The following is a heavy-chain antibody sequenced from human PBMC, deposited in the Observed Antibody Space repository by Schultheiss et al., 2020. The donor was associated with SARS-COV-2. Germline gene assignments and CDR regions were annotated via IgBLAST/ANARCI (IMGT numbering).Heavy chain of an antibody. J-gene: IGHJ4*02. D-gene: IGHD6-13*01. CDR2: IYHSGST. CDR1: GGSISSSNW. CDR3: TTDRDSSPYF. Sequence: SETLSLTCAVSGGSISSSNWWSWVRQPPGKGLEWIGEIYHSGSTNYNPSLRSRATLSVDSSKNHFSLNLTSVTAADTAVYYCTTDRDSSPYFWGQGTLVTVSS. V-gene: IGHV4-4*02.